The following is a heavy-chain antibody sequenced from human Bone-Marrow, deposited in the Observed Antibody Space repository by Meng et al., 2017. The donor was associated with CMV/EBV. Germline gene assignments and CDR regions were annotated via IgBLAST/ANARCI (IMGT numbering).Heavy chain of an antibody. CDR3: ARARLRSSWYSSRTNWYFDL. CDR2: INHSGST. Sequence: SETLSLTCAVYGGSFSGYYWSWIRQPPGKGLEWIGEINHSGSTNYNPSLKSRVTISVDTSKNQFSLKLSSVTAADTTVYYCARARLRSSWYSSRTNWYFDLWGRGTLVTVSS. D-gene: IGHD6-13*01. J-gene: IGHJ2*01. CDR1: GGSFSGYY. V-gene: IGHV4-34*01.